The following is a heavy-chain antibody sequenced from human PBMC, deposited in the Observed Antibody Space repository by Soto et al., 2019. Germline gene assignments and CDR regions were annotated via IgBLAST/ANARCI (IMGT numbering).Heavy chain of an antibody. CDR2: ISDSGGST. V-gene: IGHV3-23*01. J-gene: IGHJ6*01. CDR3: ANGPTIFGVVISNSFYYGLEV. Sequence: PGGSLRLSCASSVLPFSSHAMSCVRHSPGRWLEWVSAISDSGGSTYYADSVKGRFTISRDNSKNTLFLQMNSLRAEDTAVYFCANGPTIFGVVISNSFYYGLEVLGQGTTVNVSS. CDR1: VLPFSSHA. D-gene: IGHD3-3*01.